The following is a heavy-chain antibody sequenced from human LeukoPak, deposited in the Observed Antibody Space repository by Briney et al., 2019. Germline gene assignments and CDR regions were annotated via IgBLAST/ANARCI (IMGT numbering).Heavy chain of an antibody. CDR3: AREIGITIFGVVRDY. J-gene: IGHJ4*02. V-gene: IGHV1-18*01. CDR1: GYTFTSYG. Sequence: ASVKDSCKASGYTFTSYGISWVRQAPGQGLEWMGWISAYNGNTNYAQKLQGRVTMTTDTSTSTAYMELRSLGSDDTAVYYCAREIGITIFGVVRDYWGQGTLVTVSS. CDR2: ISAYNGNT. D-gene: IGHD3-3*01.